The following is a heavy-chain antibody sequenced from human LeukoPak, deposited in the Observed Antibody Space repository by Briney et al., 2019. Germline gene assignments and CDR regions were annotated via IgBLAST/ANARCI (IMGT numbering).Heavy chain of an antibody. CDR3: AKDGPLIGYDFWSGYYTGQDFDY. CDR2: IIGSGGST. D-gene: IGHD3-3*01. J-gene: IGHJ4*02. V-gene: IGHV3-23*01. CDR1: GFTFSRYA. Sequence: RPGGSLRLSCAASGFTFSRYAMSWVRQAPGKGLGWVSAIIGSGGSTCYANSVKGRFTITRDNSKTTLYLQMNSLRAEDTAVYYCAKDGPLIGYDFWSGYYTGQDFDYWGEGTLVTVSS.